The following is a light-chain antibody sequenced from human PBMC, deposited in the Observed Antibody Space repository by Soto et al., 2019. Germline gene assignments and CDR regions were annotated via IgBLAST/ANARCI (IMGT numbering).Light chain of an antibody. J-gene: IGKJ5*01. Sequence: EIVMTQSPVTLSVSPGERVTLSCRASQSVSNNLAWYQQKPGQAPRLLIYGVSTRATGIPARFSGSGSGTEFTLTISSLQSEDFAVYYCQQYKNFITFGQGTRLELK. V-gene: IGKV3-15*01. CDR1: QSVSNN. CDR3: QQYKNFIT. CDR2: GVS.